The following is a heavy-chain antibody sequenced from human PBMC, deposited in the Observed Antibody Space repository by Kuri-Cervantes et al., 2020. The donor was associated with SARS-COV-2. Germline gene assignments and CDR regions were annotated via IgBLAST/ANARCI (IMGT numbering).Heavy chain of an antibody. V-gene: IGHV3-53*01. CDR1: GFTVSSNY. CDR2: IYSGGST. CDR3: AKRRPEDWLFDY. D-gene: IGHD3/OR15-3a*01. J-gene: IGHJ4*02. Sequence: GESLKISCAASGFTVSSNYMSWVRQAPGKGLEWVSVIYSGGSTYYADSVKGRFTTSRDNAKNSLYLQMNSLRAGDTAVYYCAKRRPEDWLFDYWGQGTLVTVSS.